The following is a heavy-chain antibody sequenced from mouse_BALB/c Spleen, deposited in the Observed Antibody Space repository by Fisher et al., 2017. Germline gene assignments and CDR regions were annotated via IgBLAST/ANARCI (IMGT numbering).Heavy chain of an antibody. Sequence: KFKGKATLTVDKSSSTAYMQLSSLTSEDSAVYYCARWGDYGLYYAMDYWGQGTSVTVSS. D-gene: IGHD2-4*01. J-gene: IGHJ4*01. CDR3: ARWGDYGLYYAMDY. V-gene: IGHV1-64*01.